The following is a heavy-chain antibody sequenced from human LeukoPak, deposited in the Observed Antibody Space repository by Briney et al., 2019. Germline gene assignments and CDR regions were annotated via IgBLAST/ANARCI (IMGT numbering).Heavy chain of an antibody. CDR2: ISSSSSYI. V-gene: IGHV3-21*01. Sequence: GGSLRLSCAASGFTFSSYSMNWVRQAPGKGLEWVSSISSSSSYIYYADSVKGRFTISRDKAKNSLYLQMNSLRAEDTAVYYCARDRPLSPYYFDYWGQGTLVTVSS. CDR1: GFTFSSYS. J-gene: IGHJ4*02. D-gene: IGHD3-16*01. CDR3: ARDRPLSPYYFDY.